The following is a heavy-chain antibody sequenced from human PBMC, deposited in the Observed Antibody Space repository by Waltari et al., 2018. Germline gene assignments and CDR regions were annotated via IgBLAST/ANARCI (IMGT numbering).Heavy chain of an antibody. D-gene: IGHD3-9*01. J-gene: IGHJ4*02. Sequence: EVQLVESGGGLVKPGGSLRLSCAASGFTFINVWMTWVRQAPGKGREWVSRIKSKAAGGTIEYAAPVEGRFTISRDDSKNTMYMQMNNLKTEDTAMYYCATVVKTPSGYDYWGQGTLVTVSS. CDR2: IKSKAAGGTI. V-gene: IGHV3-15*01. CDR3: ATVVKTPSGYDY. CDR1: GFTFINVW.